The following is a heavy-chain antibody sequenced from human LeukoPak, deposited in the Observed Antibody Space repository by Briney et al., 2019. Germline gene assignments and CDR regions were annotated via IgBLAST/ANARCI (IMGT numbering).Heavy chain of an antibody. CDR1: GGSISTNNYN. J-gene: IGHJ4*02. Sequence: SETLSLTCSVSGGSISTNNYNWGWIRQPPGKGPEWIANIYRKGNTYNPSLKSRLTISVDTSKNHFSLRLSSVTAADTAVYYCAREDCSSTSCPLDYWGQGTLVTVSS. CDR2: IYRKGNT. V-gene: IGHV4-39*02. D-gene: IGHD2-2*01. CDR3: AREDCSSTSCPLDY.